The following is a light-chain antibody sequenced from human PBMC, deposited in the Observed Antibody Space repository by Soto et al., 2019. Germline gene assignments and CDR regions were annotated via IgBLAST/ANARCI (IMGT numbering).Light chain of an antibody. CDR2: DAS. V-gene: IGKV3-15*01. Sequence: EIVMTQSPDTLSVSPGERATLSCRASQSVSSNLAWYQQKPGQAPRLLIYDASTRATAIPARFRGSGSGTEFTLTISSLQSEDFAVYYCQQYNNWPPWTFGQGTKVEIK. CDR1: QSVSSN. CDR3: QQYNNWPPWT. J-gene: IGKJ1*01.